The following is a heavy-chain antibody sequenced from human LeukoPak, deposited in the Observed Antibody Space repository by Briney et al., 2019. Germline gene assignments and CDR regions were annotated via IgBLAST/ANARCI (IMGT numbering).Heavy chain of an antibody. D-gene: IGHD6-19*01. J-gene: IGHJ3*02. V-gene: IGHV3-30*02. CDR1: GFTFSSYG. CDR2: IRYDGINK. CDR3: AKDYSTGWYIGAFDI. Sequence: GGSLRLSCAASGFTFSSYGMHWVRQAPGKGLEWVAFIRYDGINKYYADSVKGRFTISRDNSKNTLYLQMNSLRAEDTANYYCAKDYSTGWYIGAFDIWGQGTMVTVSS.